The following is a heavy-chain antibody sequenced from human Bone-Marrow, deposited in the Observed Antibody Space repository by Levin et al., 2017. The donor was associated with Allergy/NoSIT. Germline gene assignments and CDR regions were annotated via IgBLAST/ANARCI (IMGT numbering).Heavy chain of an antibody. CDR3: ARRGDYGRRFDY. J-gene: IGHJ4*02. CDR2: IYYSGST. CDR1: SGSINSGSYY. V-gene: IGHV4-39*01. D-gene: IGHD2-21*02. Sequence: SETLSLTCTVSSGSINSGSYYWGWIRQPPGKGLEWIGSIYYSGSTFYNPSLKSRVTISVDTSKNQLSLKLSSVTAADTAVYYCARRGDYGRRFDYWGQGTLVTVSS.